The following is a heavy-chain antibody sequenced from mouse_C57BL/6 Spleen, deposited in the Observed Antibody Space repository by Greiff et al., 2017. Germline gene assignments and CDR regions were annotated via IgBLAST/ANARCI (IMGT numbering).Heavy chain of an antibody. CDR2: IYPRDGST. V-gene: IGHV1-85*01. J-gene: IGHJ3*01. CDR1: GYTFTSYD. CDR3: ARAKDEAWFAY. Sequence: QVQLQQSGPELVKPGASVKLSCKASGYTFTSYDINWVKQRPGQGLEWIGWIYPRDGSTQYNEKFKGKATLTVDTSSSTAYMELHSLPSEDSAVYFCARAKDEAWFAYWGQGTLVTVSA.